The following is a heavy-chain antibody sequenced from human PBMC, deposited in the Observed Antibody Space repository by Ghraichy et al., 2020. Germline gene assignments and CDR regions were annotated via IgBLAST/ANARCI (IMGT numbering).Heavy chain of an antibody. CDR2: MNPNSGNT. J-gene: IGHJ6*02. D-gene: IGHD4-17*01. Sequence: ASVKVSCKASGYTFTSYDINCVRQATGQGLEWMGWMNPNSGNTGYAQKFQGRVTMTRNTSISTAYMELSSLRSEDTAVYYCARGGRNGDTNLFYYYYYGMDVWGQGTTVTVSS. CDR1: GYTFTSYD. CDR3: ARGGRNGDTNLFYYYYYGMDV. V-gene: IGHV1-8*01.